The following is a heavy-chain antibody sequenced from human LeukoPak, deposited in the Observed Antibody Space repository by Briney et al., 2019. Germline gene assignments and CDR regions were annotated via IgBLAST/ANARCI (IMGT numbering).Heavy chain of an antibody. D-gene: IGHD4/OR15-4a*01. J-gene: IGHJ4*02. V-gene: IGHV1-2*06. CDR2: INPNSGGT. CDR3: ARTGDQYGGNLYFDL. CDR1: GYTFTGYY. Sequence: ASVKVSCKASGYTFTGYYMHWVRQAPGQGLEWMGRINPNSGGTNYAQKFQGRVTMTTDTSTSTAYMELSRLRSDDAAVYYCARTGDQYGGNLYFDLGGEGTLLTVP.